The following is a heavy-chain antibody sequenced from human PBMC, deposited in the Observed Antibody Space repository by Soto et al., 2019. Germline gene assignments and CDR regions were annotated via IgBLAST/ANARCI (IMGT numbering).Heavy chain of an antibody. D-gene: IGHD2-2*02. Sequence: EVQLVESGGGLVQPGRSLRLSCAASGFTFDDYAMHWVRQAPGKGLEWVSGISWNSGSIGYADSVKGRFTISRDNAKNSLYLQMNSLKAEDTALYYFAKERGYQLLYLPYWGQGTLVTVSS. CDR3: AKERGYQLLYLPY. CDR1: GFTFDDYA. CDR2: ISWNSGSI. V-gene: IGHV3-9*01. J-gene: IGHJ4*02.